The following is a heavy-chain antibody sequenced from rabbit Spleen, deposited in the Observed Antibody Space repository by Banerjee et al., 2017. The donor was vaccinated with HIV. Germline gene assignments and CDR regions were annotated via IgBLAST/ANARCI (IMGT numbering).Heavy chain of an antibody. V-gene: IGHV1S40*01. CDR3: ARSMNSGNGALNL. CDR2: IYNGDGST. Sequence: QSLEESGGDLVKPGASLTLTCTASGFTLSSYWMCWVRQAPGKGPEWIACIYNGDGSTYYATWVNGRFTISKTSSTTVTLQMTSLTAADTATYFCARSMNSGNGALNLGGQGTLVTVS. D-gene: IGHD2-1*01. CDR1: GFTLSSYW. J-gene: IGHJ3*01.